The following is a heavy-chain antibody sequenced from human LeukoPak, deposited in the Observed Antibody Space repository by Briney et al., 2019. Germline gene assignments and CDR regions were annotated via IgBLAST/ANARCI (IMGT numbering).Heavy chain of an antibody. CDR1: GYTFTSYY. J-gene: IGHJ3*02. Sequence: ASVKVSCKASGYTFTSYYMHWVRQAPGQGLERMGIINPSGGSTSYAQKFQGRVTMTRDTSTSTVYMELSSLRSEDTAVYYCARDPTTYYYDSSVAFDIWGQGTMVTVSS. CDR3: ARDPTTYYYDSSVAFDI. D-gene: IGHD3-22*01. CDR2: INPSGGST. V-gene: IGHV1-46*01.